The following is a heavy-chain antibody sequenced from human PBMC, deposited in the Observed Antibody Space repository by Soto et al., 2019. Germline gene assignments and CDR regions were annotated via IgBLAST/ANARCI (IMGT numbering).Heavy chain of an antibody. V-gene: IGHV1-46*01. CDR1: GYTFTIDY. Sequence: ASVKGSCKASGYTFTIDYMHWVRQAPGQGLEWMGIINPSGGSTSYAQMFQGRVTMTRDTSTSTVYMELSSLRSEDTAIYYCARSRDRFDYWGQGTLVTVSS. CDR2: INPSGGST. J-gene: IGHJ4*02. CDR3: ARSRDRFDY.